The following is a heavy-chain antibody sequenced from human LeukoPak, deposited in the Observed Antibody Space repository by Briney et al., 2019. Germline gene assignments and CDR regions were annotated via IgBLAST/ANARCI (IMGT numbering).Heavy chain of an antibody. D-gene: IGHD6-13*01. CDR3: ARDVRYSPDY. CDR1: GFTFSSYW. Sequence: PGGSLRLSCAASGFTFSSYWMHWVRQAPGKGLVWVSLITSDGGSTSYADPVKGRFTISRDNAKNTLHLQMNSLRAEDTAVYYCARDVRYSPDYWGQGTLVTVSS. CDR2: ITSDGGST. V-gene: IGHV3-74*01. J-gene: IGHJ4*02.